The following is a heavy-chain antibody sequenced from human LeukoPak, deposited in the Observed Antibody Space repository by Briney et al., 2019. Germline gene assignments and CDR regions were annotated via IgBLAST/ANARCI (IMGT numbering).Heavy chain of an antibody. V-gene: IGHV1-2*02. Sequence: ASVKVSCKASGYTFTGYYIHWVRQAPGQGLECMGWINPNSGGTDYAQKFQGGVTMTRDTSMSTAYMELSSLRSDDTAVYYCARAACGYTYSYFDYWGQGTLVTVSS. D-gene: IGHD5-18*01. CDR2: INPNSGGT. CDR3: ARAACGYTYSYFDY. J-gene: IGHJ4*02. CDR1: GYTFTGYY.